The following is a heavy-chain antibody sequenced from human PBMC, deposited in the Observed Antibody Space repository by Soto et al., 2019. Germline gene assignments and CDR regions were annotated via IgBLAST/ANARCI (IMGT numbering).Heavy chain of an antibody. V-gene: IGHV1-18*01. CDR3: ARDPYNVLMVNAPNLYGMDV. CDR2: ISTYNGDT. CDR1: GYTFTTYD. D-gene: IGHD2-8*01. Sequence: QVQLVQSGAEVKKPGASVKVSCKASGYTFTTYDISWVRQAPGQGLEWMGRISTYNGDTNYPQSLQGRLTMTTDTAXXTXYXXLRSLRSDDTAVYYCARDPYNVLMVNAPNLYGMDVWGQGTTVTVSS. J-gene: IGHJ6*02.